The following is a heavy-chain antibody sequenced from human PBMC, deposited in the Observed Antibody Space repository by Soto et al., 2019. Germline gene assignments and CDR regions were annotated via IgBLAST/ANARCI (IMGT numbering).Heavy chain of an antibody. V-gene: IGHV4-34*01. CDR2: INHSGST. J-gene: IGHJ3*02. Sequence: SETLSLTCAVYGGSFSGYYWSWIRQPPGKGLEWIGEINHSGSTNYNPSLKSRVTISVDTSKNQFSLKLSSVTAADTAVYYCARGLEYGDYETLDAFDIWGQGTMVTV. D-gene: IGHD4-17*01. CDR1: GGSFSGYY. CDR3: ARGLEYGDYETLDAFDI.